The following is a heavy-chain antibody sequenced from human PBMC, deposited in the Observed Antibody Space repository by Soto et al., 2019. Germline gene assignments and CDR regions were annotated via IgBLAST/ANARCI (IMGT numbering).Heavy chain of an antibody. J-gene: IGHJ4*02. CDR1: GFIFRNYG. CDR3: TRANTSPFDF. CDR2: IWFDGSSK. V-gene: IGHV3-33*01. Sequence: QVQLVESGGGVVQPGRSLRLSCGASGFIFRNYGMHWIRQAPGKGLEWLAIIWFDGSSKWYADSVKVRFIISRDDSKNMVYLQMNSLRVDDTAIYYCTRANTSPFDFWGRGTLVTVSS.